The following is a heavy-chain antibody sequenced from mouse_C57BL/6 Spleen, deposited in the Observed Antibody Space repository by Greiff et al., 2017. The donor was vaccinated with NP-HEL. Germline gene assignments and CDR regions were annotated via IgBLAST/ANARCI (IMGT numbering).Heavy chain of an antibody. CDR1: GFTFSDYG. D-gene: IGHD2-1*01. CDR3: ARGIYYGNYLDY. J-gene: IGHJ2*01. CDR2: ISSGSSTI. Sequence: EVKLMESGGGLVKPGGSLKLSCAASGFTFSDYGMHWVRQAPEKGLEWVAYISSGSSTIYYAHTVKGRCTISRDNAKNTLFLQMTSLRSEDTAMYYCARGIYYGNYLDYWGQGTTLTVSS. V-gene: IGHV5-17*01.